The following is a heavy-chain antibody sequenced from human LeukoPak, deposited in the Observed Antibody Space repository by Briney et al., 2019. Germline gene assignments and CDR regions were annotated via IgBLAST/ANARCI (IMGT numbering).Heavy chain of an antibody. V-gene: IGHV4-30-4*08. CDR3: ARRLEYSSSSKDYYYYYMDV. D-gene: IGHD6-6*01. CDR1: GYSISSGYY. Sequence: SETLSLTCTVSGYSISSGYYWSWIRQPPGKGLEWIGYIYYSGSTYYNPSLKSRVTISVDTSKNQFSLKLSSVTAADTAVYSCARRLEYSSSSKDYYYYYMDVWGKGTTVTVSS. CDR2: IYYSGST. J-gene: IGHJ6*03.